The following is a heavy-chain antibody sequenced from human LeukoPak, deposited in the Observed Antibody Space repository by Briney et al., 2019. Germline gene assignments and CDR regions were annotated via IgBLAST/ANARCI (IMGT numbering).Heavy chain of an antibody. CDR3: TKDRGKYSSSSGLDY. CDR2: ISWNSGSI. J-gene: IGHJ4*02. CDR1: GFTFDDYA. Sequence: GRSLRLSCAASGFTFDDYAMHWVRQAPGKGLEWVSGISWNSGSIGYADSVKGRFTISRDNAKNSLYLQMNSLRAEDMALYYCTKDRGKYSSSSGLDYWGQGTLVTVSS. V-gene: IGHV3-9*03. D-gene: IGHD6-6*01.